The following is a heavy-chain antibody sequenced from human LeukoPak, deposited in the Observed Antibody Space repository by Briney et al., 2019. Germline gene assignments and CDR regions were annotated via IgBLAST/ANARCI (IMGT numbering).Heavy chain of an antibody. CDR2: INHSGST. CDR3: ARGAARRDGYK. D-gene: IGHD5-24*01. Sequence: SETLSLTCAVYGGSFTGYYWSWIRRPPGKGLEWIGEINHSGSTNYNPSLKSRVTISVDTSKNQFSLKLTSVTAADMAVYYCARGAARRDGYKWGQGTQVTVSS. J-gene: IGHJ4*02. V-gene: IGHV4-34*01. CDR1: GGSFTGYY.